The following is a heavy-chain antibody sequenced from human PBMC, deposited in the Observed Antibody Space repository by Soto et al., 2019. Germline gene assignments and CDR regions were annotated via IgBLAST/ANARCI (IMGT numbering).Heavy chain of an antibody. V-gene: IGHV3-7*01. CDR3: ASSLL. CDR1: GFAFSRYW. J-gene: IGHJ4*02. CDR2: INEDGSEM. Sequence: EVQMVESGGGLVQPGGSLRPSCAASGFAFSRYWMYWVRQAPGKGLEWVANINEDGSEMNYVDSVKGRFTISRDNAKTSLYLQMNSLRVEDTAVYYCASSLLRGQGTLVTVSS.